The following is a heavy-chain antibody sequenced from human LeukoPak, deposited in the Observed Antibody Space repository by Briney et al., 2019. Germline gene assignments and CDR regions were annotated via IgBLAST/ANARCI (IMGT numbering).Heavy chain of an antibody. CDR3: ARAYGSGIVTGDWFDP. Sequence: GGSLRLSCAASAFRFSDYGMHWVRQAPGKGLEWVAVISYDGSNKHYADSVKGRFTISRDNSKNTLYLQMNSLRAEDTAVYYCARAYGSGIVTGDWFDPWGQGTLVTVSS. V-gene: IGHV3-30*03. CDR2: ISYDGSNK. J-gene: IGHJ5*02. D-gene: IGHD3-10*01. CDR1: AFRFSDYG.